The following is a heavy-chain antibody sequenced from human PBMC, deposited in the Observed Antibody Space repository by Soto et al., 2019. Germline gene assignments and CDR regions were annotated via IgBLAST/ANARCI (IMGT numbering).Heavy chain of an antibody. Sequence: QVQLVQSGAEVKQPGSSVKVSCKASGGTFSSYAISWVRQAPGQGLEWMGGIIPIFGTANYAQKFQGRVTITADESTRTADMEVSSLRSEDTAVHYCARDRGYSSGIFDYWGQGPLVTVSS. J-gene: IGHJ4*02. CDR3: ARDRGYSSGIFDY. D-gene: IGHD3-22*01. CDR2: IIPIFGTA. V-gene: IGHV1-69*12. CDR1: GGTFSSYA.